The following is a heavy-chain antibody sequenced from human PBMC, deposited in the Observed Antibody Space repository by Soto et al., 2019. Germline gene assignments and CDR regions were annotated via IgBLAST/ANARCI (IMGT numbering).Heavy chain of an antibody. CDR2: IYSGGST. CDR1: GFTVSSNY. Sequence: EVQLVESGGGLVQPGGSLRLSCAASGFTVSSNYMSWVRQAPGKGLEWASVIYSGGSTYYADSVKGRFTISRHNSKNTLYLQMNSLRAEDTAVYYCAREGIAAAVQGGMDVWGQGTTVTVSS. V-gene: IGHV3-53*04. CDR3: AREGIAAAVQGGMDV. D-gene: IGHD6-13*01. J-gene: IGHJ6*02.